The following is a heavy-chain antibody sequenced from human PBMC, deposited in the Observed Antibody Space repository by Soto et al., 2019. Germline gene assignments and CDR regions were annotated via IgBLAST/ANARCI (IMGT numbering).Heavy chain of an antibody. CDR2: MNPNSGNT. Sequence: GASVKVSCKASGYTFTSYDINWVRQATGQGLEWMGWMNPNSGNTGYAQKFQGRVTMIRNTSISTACMELSSLRSEDTAVYYCAREYSTLYLGYYDMDVWGQGTTVTVSS. CDR3: AREYSTLYLGYYDMDV. CDR1: GYTFTSYD. V-gene: IGHV1-8*01. D-gene: IGHD3-16*02. J-gene: IGHJ6*02.